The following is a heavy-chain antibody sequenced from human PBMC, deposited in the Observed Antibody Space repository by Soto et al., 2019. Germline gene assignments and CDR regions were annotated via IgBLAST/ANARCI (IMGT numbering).Heavy chain of an antibody. CDR2: IIPIFGTA. CDR3: ARAPYGGNYSFDY. Sequence: ASVKVSCKASGGTFSSYASSWVRQAPGQGLEWMGGIIPIFGTANYAQKFQGRVTINVDASTSPAFMELSSLRAEDTAFYYCARAPYGGNYSFDYWGQGTLVTVSS. J-gene: IGHJ4*02. V-gene: IGHV1-69*13. D-gene: IGHD4-17*01. CDR1: GGTFSSYA.